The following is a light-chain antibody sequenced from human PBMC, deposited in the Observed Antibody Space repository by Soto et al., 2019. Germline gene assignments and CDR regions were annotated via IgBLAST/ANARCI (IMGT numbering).Light chain of an antibody. Sequence: QSVLTQPPSVSAAPGQKVTVSCSGSRSNIGNNAVAWYQHLPGTAPKLLIYDNDKRPSGISDRFSASKSGTSATLAITGLQTADEADYYCETWDSSLSAGVFGGGTKLTVL. CDR2: DND. V-gene: IGLV1-51*01. CDR3: ETWDSSLSAGV. J-gene: IGLJ3*02. CDR1: RSNIGNNA.